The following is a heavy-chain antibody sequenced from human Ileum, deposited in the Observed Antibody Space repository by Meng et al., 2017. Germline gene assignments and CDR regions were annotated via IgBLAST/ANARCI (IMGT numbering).Heavy chain of an antibody. D-gene: IGHD2-2*02. Sequence: GGSLRLSCAASGNTFSSHAMHWVRQAPGKGLEWVAVISYDGSYDLYADSVKGRFTISRDNSKNTLYLQMSSLTVDDTAVYHCAREVGRADCSSTRCDNYFDSWGQGTLVTVSS. CDR1: GNTFSSHA. J-gene: IGHJ4*02. CDR2: ISYDGSYD. CDR3: AREVGRADCSSTRCDNYFDS. V-gene: IGHV3-30*04.